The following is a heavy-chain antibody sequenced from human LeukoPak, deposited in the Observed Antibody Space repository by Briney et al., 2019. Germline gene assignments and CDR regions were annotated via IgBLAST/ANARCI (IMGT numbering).Heavy chain of an antibody. D-gene: IGHD3-10*01. V-gene: IGHV4-59*01. CDR3: AREADYGSGSPDTFDY. CDR1: GGSISSYY. Sequence: SETLSLTCTVSGGSISSYYWSWIRQPPGKGLEWIGYIYYSGSTNYNPSLKSRVTISVDTSKNQFSLKLGSVTAADTAVYYCAREADYGSGSPDTFDYWGQGTLVTVSS. J-gene: IGHJ4*02. CDR2: IYYSGST.